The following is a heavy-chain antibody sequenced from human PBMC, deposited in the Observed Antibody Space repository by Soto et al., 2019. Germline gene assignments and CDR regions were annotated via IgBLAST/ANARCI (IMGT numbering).Heavy chain of an antibody. CDR3: AKDGLYDFWSGATDAFDI. CDR1: GFTFSSYA. V-gene: IGHV3-23*01. CDR2: ISGSGGST. J-gene: IGHJ3*02. Sequence: EVQLLESGGGLVQPGGSLRLSCAASGFTFSSYAMSWVRQAPGKGLEWVSAISGSGGSTYYADSVKGRFTISRDNSKNTLYLQMNSLRAEDTAVYYCAKDGLYDFWSGATDAFDIWGQGTMVTVSS. D-gene: IGHD3-3*01.